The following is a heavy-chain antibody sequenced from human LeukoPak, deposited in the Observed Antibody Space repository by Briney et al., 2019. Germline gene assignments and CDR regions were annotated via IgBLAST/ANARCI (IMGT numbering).Heavy chain of an antibody. J-gene: IGHJ4*02. CDR2: IGTSSSTI. V-gene: IGHV3-48*02. D-gene: IGHD2/OR15-2a*01. CDR1: GFIFRNYW. Sequence: GGSLRLSCVASGFIFRNYWMSWVRQAPGKGLEWLSYIGTSSSTIYYADSVKGRFTISRDNAKNSLYLQMNSLRDEDTAVYYCARDNIWAFDYWGQGTLVTGSA. CDR3: ARDNIWAFDY.